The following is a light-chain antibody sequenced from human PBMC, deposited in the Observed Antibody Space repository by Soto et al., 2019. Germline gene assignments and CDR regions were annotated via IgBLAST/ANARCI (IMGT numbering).Light chain of an antibody. V-gene: IGKV4-1*01. CDR3: QQYYTIPWT. CDR1: QSVLSSSNNKNC. Sequence: DIVMTQSPDSLAVSLGERATINCKSSQSVLSSSNNKNCLAWYQQKPGQPPRLLIYWASTRESGVPDRFSGSGSGTDFTLTISSLQAEDVEVYYCQQYYTIPWTFGQGTKVDIK. CDR2: WAS. J-gene: IGKJ1*01.